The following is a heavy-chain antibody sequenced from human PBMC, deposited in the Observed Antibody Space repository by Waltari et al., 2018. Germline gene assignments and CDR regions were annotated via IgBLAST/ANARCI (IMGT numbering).Heavy chain of an antibody. CDR3: AGRGAKMFSI. J-gene: IGHJ4*02. D-gene: IGHD3-3*02. CDR2: ISHSGDT. Sequence: QVQLQESGPGLVQPSQTLSLTCSVSGFSLSSGSSYWSWLRQHPGKGLEWSGYISHSGDTDYSPSRRSRLTLSVDTSKNQFSLKLNSVTAADTGVYFCAGRGAKMFSIWGRGTLVTVSS. CDR1: GFSLSSGSSY. V-gene: IGHV4-31*02.